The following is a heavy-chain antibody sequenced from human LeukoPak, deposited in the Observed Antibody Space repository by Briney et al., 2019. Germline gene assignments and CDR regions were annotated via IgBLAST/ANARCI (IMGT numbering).Heavy chain of an antibody. Sequence: SETLSLTCTVSGGSISSYYWSWIRQPPGKGLEWVGYTYYSGSTNYNPSLKSRVTISVDTSKNQFSLKLSSVTAADTAVYYCARDPWGEKYFDYWGQGTLVTVSS. CDR2: TYYSGST. J-gene: IGHJ4*02. V-gene: IGHV4-59*01. CDR3: ARDPWGEKYFDY. CDR1: GGSISSYY. D-gene: IGHD3-16*01.